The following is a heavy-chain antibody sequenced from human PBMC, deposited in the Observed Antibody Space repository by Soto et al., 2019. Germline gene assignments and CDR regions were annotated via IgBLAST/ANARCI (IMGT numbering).Heavy chain of an antibody. Sequence: SETLSLTCAVYGGSFSGYYWWWIRQPPGKGREWIGEITHSGSTNYNPSLKSRVTISVDTSKNQFSLKLSSVTAADTAVYYCARGGPRDYRYWGQGTLVTVSS. CDR3: ARGGPRDYRY. CDR2: ITHSGST. CDR1: GGSFSGYY. D-gene: IGHD3-10*01. V-gene: IGHV4-34*01. J-gene: IGHJ4*02.